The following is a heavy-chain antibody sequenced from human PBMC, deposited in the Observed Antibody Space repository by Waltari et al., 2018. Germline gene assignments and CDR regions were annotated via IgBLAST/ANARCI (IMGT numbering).Heavy chain of an antibody. CDR2: IVSGGST. D-gene: IGHD6-13*01. Sequence: EVQLLESGGGLVQPGGSLRLSWVASGFTFSSYATHWVPLAPGKGLEWVSAIVSGGSTFYADSVKGRFTISRDNSKNTLYLQMNSLRAEDTAIYYCAKDAVADGLWYFDLWGRGSLVTVSS. CDR1: GFTFSSYA. J-gene: IGHJ2*01. V-gene: IGHV3-23*01. CDR3: AKDAVADGLWYFDL.